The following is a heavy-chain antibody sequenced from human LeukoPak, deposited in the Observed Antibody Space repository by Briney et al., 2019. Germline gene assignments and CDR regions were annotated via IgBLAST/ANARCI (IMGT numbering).Heavy chain of an antibody. CDR1: GFTFSSYA. CDR3: AKARTDCSSTSCYIDY. CDR2: ISGSAGTT. Sequence: PGGSLRLSCAASGFTFSSYAMSWVRQVPGKGLEWVSGISGSAGTTYYADSVKGRFTISRDNSKNTLFLQMNSLRAEDTAVYYCAKARTDCSSTSCYIDYWGQGTLVTVSS. J-gene: IGHJ4*02. D-gene: IGHD2-2*02. V-gene: IGHV3-23*01.